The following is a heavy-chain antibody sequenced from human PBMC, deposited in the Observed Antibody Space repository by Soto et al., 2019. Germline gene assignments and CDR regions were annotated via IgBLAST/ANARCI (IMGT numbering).Heavy chain of an antibody. V-gene: IGHV4-4*02. J-gene: IGHJ3*02. CDR1: GGSISSSNW. D-gene: IGHD3-3*01. CDR2: IYHSGST. CDR3: ARRAYDFWSGYYPNDAFDI. Sequence: PSETLSLTCAVSGGSISSSNWWSWVRQPPGKGLEWIGEIYHSGSTNYNPSLKSRVTISVDKSKNQFSLKLSSVTAADTAVYYCARRAYDFWSGYYPNDAFDIWGQGTMVTVSS.